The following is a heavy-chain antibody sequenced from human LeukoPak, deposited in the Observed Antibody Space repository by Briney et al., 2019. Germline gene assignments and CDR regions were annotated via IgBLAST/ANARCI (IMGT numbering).Heavy chain of an antibody. V-gene: IGHV1-8*01. D-gene: IGHD1-26*01. CDR2: MNPNSGNT. CDR1: GYTFTSYD. CDR3: ARGLSAELTRAFDI. J-gene: IGHJ3*02. Sequence: GASVKVSCKASGYTFTSYDINWVRQATGQGLEWMGWMNPNSGNTGYAQKFQGRVTMTRNTSISTAYMELSSLRSEDTAVYYCARGLSAELTRAFDIWGQGTMVSVSS.